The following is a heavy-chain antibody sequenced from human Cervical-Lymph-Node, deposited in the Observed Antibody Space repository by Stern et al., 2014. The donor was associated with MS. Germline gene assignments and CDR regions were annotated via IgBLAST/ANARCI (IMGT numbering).Heavy chain of an antibody. D-gene: IGHD4-17*01. V-gene: IGHV1-69*01. CDR2: VNPMFGTA. CDR3: ARDGDSSMLGLDV. Sequence: DQLVESGAEVKKPGSSVKVSCKASGGTLSDYGISWVRQAPGKGLEWMGGVNPMFGTANYAQKFQGRVTITADDSTNTAYMDLSSLTSDDTAVYYCARDGDSSMLGLDVWGQGTTVTVSS. J-gene: IGHJ6*02. CDR1: GGTLSDYG.